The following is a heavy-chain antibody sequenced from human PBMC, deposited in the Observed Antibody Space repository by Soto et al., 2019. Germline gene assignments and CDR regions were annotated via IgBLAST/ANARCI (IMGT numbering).Heavy chain of an antibody. Sequence: QEQLMESGGAVVQPGRSLRVSCVASGFTFSSHAIHWVLQAPGQGLEWVAAISKDGGYKYYTESVKGRLTISRDNSKNTVSLQRNILRAEDTAVYYCARAVPHWSGGRDVWCQGTTVTVSS. V-gene: IGHV3-30-3*01. CDR1: GFTFSSHA. CDR3: ARAVPHWSGGRDV. D-gene: IGHD3-3*01. CDR2: ISKDGGYK. J-gene: IGHJ6*02.